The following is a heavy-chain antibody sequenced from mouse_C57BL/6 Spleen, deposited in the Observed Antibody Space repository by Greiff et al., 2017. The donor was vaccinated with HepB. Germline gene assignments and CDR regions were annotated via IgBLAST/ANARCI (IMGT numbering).Heavy chain of an antibody. V-gene: IGHV1-81*01. CDR1: GYTFTSYG. Sequence: VKLVESGAELARPGASVKLSCKASGYTFTSYGISWVKQRTGQGLEWIGEIYPRSGNTYYNEKFKGKATLTADKSSSTAYMELRSLTSEDSAVYFCARRRTTVVAGDYFDYWGQGTTLTVSS. CDR3: ARRRTTVVAGDYFDY. D-gene: IGHD1-1*01. J-gene: IGHJ2*01. CDR2: IYPRSGNT.